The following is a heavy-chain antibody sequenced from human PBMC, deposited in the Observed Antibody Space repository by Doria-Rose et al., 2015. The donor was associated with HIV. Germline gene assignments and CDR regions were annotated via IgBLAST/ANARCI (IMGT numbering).Heavy chain of an antibody. CDR3: ARIKSSRWYHKYYFDF. D-gene: IGHD6-13*01. V-gene: IGHV2-26*01. J-gene: IGHJ4*02. CDR1: GVSLSSPGMG. CDR2: NFSDDER. Sequence: QITLKESGPVLVKPTETLTLTCTVSGVSLSSPGMGVSWIRQPPGKALEWLANNFSDDERSYKTSLKSRLTISRGTSKSQVVLTMTDMDPVDTATYYCARIKSSRWYHKYYFDFWGQGTLVIVSP.